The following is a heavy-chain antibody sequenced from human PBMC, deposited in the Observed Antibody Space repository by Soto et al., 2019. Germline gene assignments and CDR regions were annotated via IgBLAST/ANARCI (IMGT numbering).Heavy chain of an antibody. CDR1: GFTFSSYS. J-gene: IGHJ6*02. Sequence: PGGSLRLSCAASGFTFSSYSMNWVRQAPGKGLEWVSSISSSSSYIYYADSVKGRFTISRDNAKNSLYLQMNSLRAEDTAVYYCARGQEYGSRSYYLDKPPYYYYYGMDVWGQRTKVTVSS. CDR3: ARGQEYGSRSYYLDKPPYYYYYGMDV. D-gene: IGHD3-10*01. CDR2: ISSSSSYI. V-gene: IGHV3-21*01.